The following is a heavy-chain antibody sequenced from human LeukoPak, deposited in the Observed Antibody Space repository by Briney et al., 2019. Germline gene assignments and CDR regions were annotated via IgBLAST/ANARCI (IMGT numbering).Heavy chain of an antibody. CDR3: ARRRGYSYGFGY. V-gene: IGHV4-34*01. CDR1: GGSFSGYY. Sequence: SETLSLTCAVYGGSFSGYYWSWVRQPPGKGLEWIGEINHSGSTNYNPSLKSRVTISVDTSKNQFSLKLSSVTAADTAVYYCARRRGYSYGFGYWGQGTLVTVSS. J-gene: IGHJ4*02. CDR2: INHSGST. D-gene: IGHD5-18*01.